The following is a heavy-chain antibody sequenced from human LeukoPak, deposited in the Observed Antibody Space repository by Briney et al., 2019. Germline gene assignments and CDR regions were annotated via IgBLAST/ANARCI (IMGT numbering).Heavy chain of an antibody. V-gene: IGHV4-39*07. Sequence: PSETLSLTCTVSGGSISTSDYYWGWIRQPPGKGLEWLGTVYYNGATFYNPSLKSRVTISIDTSNNQFSLKLNSVTAADTAVYYGARELRGSYSGLARDYWGQGTLVTASS. CDR2: VYYNGAT. J-gene: IGHJ4*02. CDR3: ARELRGSYSGLARDY. D-gene: IGHD1-26*01. CDR1: GGSISTSDYY.